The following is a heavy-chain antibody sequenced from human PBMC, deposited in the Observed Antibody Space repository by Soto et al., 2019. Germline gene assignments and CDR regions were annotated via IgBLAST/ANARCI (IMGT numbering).Heavy chain of an antibody. CDR3: AHRRAFIGVVYGMDV. J-gene: IGHJ6*02. D-gene: IGHD3-3*01. CDR2: IYWDDDK. V-gene: IGHV2-5*02. Sequence: QITLKESGPTLVKPTQTLTLTCAFSGFSLTTVGVGVGWIRQPPGKALEWLALIYWDDDKRYSPSLKTRLSIIKDTSKNQVVLMMTNIDPVDTGTYYCAHRRAFIGVVYGMDVWGQGTTVTVSS. CDR1: GFSLTTVGVG.